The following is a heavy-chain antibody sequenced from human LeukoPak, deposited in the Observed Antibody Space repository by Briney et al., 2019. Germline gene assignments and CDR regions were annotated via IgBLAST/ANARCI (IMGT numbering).Heavy chain of an antibody. CDR3: ARGLRYGSGWYGY. CDR2: INHSGST. Sequence: PSGTLSLTCAVYGGSFSGYYWSWIRQPPGKGLEWIGEINHSGSTNYNPSLKSRVTISVDTSKNQFSLKLSSVTAADTAVYYCARGLRYGSGWYGYWGQGTLVTVSS. J-gene: IGHJ4*02. CDR1: GGSFSGYY. D-gene: IGHD6-19*01. V-gene: IGHV4-34*01.